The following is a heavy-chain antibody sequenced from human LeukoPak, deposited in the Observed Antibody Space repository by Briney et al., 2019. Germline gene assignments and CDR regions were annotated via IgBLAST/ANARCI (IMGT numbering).Heavy chain of an antibody. V-gene: IGHV4-59*01. D-gene: IGHD6-13*01. J-gene: IGHJ5*02. CDR1: GGSIRSYY. CDR3: ARAPGGQQLPDP. CDR2: IYYSGST. Sequence: TLSLTCTVSGGSIRSYYWRWIRQPPGTGLEWIGYIYYSGSTNYNPSLKSRVTISVDTSKNQFSLKLSSVTAADTAVYYCARAPGGQQLPDPWGQGTLVTVSS.